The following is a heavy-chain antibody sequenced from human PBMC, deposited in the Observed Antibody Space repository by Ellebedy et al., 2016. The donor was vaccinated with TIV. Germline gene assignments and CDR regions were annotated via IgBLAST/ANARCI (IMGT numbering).Heavy chain of an antibody. Sequence: GESLKISCAASGFRFGDYYMTWIRQAPGKGLEWISFISIDGGATYYSDSVKGRFTISRDNSKNTLNLQLSSLRSEDTAVYYCAKETTELTATTLYWGQGTLVTVSS. V-gene: IGHV3-11*01. J-gene: IGHJ4*02. CDR1: GFRFGDYY. D-gene: IGHD1-1*01. CDR2: ISIDGGAT. CDR3: AKETTELTATTLY.